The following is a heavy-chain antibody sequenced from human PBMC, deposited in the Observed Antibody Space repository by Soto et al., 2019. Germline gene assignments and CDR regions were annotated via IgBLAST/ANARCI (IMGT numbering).Heavy chain of an antibody. CDR2: IWYDGSNK. Sequence: QVQLVESGGGVVQPGRSLRLSCAASGFTFSSYGMHWVRQAPSKGLEWVAVIWYDGSNKYYADSVKGRFTISRDNSKNTLYLQMKSLRADVTAVCYCAREPLWFGELVCWFGLWGQGTLVTVAS. D-gene: IGHD3-10*01. CDR3: AREPLWFGELVCWFGL. CDR1: GFTFSSYG. J-gene: IGHJ5*02. V-gene: IGHV3-33*01.